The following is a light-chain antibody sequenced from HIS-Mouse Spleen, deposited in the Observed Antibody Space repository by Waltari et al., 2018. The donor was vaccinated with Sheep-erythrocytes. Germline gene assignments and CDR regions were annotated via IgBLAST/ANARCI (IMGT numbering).Light chain of an antibody. CDR1: SSDVGGYNY. J-gene: IGLJ3*02. Sequence: QSALTQPPSASGSPGQSVTISCTGTSSDVGGYNYVSWYQQHPGKAPTLRIYEVSKRPSGVPARFSGSKSGNTASLTVSGLQAEDEADYYCSSYAGSNNWVFGGGTKLTVL. CDR3: SSYAGSNNWV. V-gene: IGLV2-8*01. CDR2: EVS.